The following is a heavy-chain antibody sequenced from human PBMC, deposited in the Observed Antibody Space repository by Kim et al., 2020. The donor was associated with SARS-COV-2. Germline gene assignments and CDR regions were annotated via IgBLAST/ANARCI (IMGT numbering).Heavy chain of an antibody. Sequence: ASVKVFCKASGYTFTSYDINWVRQATGQGLEWMGWMNPNSGNTGYAQKFQGRVTMTRNTSISTAYMELSSLRSEDTAVYYCARGHLKSIVVVIAPRPYYYYMDVWGKGTTVTVSS. CDR2: MNPNSGNT. D-gene: IGHD2-21*01. V-gene: IGHV1-8*01. J-gene: IGHJ6*03. CDR3: ARGHLKSIVVVIAPRPYYYYMDV. CDR1: GYTFTSYD.